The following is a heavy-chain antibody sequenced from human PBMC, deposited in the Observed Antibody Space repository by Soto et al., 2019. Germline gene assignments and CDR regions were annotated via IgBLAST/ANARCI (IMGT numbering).Heavy chain of an antibody. V-gene: IGHV3-23*01. CDR3: AKRLVAFDY. D-gene: IGHD5-12*01. CDR1: GFTFSSSP. Sequence: VQLLESGGGLVQPGGSPRLSCAASGFTFSSSPMGWVRQAPGKGLEWVSAISGSDGNTYYADSVKGRFTISRDTSKNTLYLQMNSLRAEDTAIYYCAKRLVAFDYWGQGTLVTVSS. CDR2: ISGSDGNT. J-gene: IGHJ4*02.